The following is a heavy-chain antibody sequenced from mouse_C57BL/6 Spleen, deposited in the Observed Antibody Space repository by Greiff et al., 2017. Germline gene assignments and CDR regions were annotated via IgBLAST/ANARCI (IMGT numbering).Heavy chain of an antibody. J-gene: IGHJ3*01. D-gene: IGHD2-1*01. Sequence: QLQESGPGLVKPSQSLFLTCSITGFPITSGYYWIWIRQSPGKPLEWMGYITHSGETFYNPSLQSPISITRETSKNQFFLQLNSVTTDDTAMYYCAGDSYGNCVGWFAYWGQGTLVTVSA. V-gene: IGHV12-3*01. CDR3: AGDSYGNCVGWFAY. CDR2: ITHSGET. CDR1: GFPITSGYY.